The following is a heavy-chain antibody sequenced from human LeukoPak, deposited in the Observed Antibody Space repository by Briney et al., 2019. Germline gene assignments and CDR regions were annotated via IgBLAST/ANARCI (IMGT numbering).Heavy chain of an antibody. J-gene: IGHJ4*02. D-gene: IGHD2-21*02. Sequence: GGSLRLSCAASGCTFSNYWMSWVRQAPGEGLEWVANTNQDGNEKYYVDSVKGRFTISRDNAKNSLYLRMNSLRAEDTAVYYCARGDDFSGDYWGQGTLVTVSS. V-gene: IGHV3-7*04. CDR2: TNQDGNEK. CDR3: ARGDDFSGDY. CDR1: GCTFSNYW.